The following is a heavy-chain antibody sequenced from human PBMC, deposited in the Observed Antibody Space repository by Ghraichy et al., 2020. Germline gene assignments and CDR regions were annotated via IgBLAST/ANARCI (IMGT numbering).Heavy chain of an antibody. D-gene: IGHD3-10*01. CDR1: GGSISSYY. V-gene: IGHV4-59*01. CDR3: ARDNYGSGRGFDP. J-gene: IGHJ5*02. CDR2: IYYSGST. Sequence: SETLSLTCTVSGGSISSYYWSWIRQPPGKGLEWIGYIYYSGSTNYNPSLKSRVTISVDTSKNQFSLKLSSVTAADTAVYYCARDNYGSGRGFDPWGQGTLVTVSS.